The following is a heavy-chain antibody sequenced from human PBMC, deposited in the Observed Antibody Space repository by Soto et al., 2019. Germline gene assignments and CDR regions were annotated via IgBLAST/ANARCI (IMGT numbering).Heavy chain of an antibody. CDR1: GASIITDGYY. D-gene: IGHD3-22*01. CDR2: IHYSGGDTYSP. CDR3: ARGPTYYQDSIGYQPFHT. J-gene: IGHJ5*02. Sequence: QVQLQESGPGLVEPSQNLSLICTVSGASIITDGYYWTWIRQHPVKGLEWLGYIHYSGGDTYSPSYNPSLQRRMAISVDISKSLFSLKLTSVTAADTAVYYRARGPTYYQDSIGYQPFHTWGQGTLVTVSS. V-gene: IGHV4-31*03.